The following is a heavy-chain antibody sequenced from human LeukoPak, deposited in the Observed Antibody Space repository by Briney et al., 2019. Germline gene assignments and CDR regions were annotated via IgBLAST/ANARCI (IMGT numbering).Heavy chain of an antibody. CDR1: GFTFGDYA. CDR2: IRSSPSGGTT. J-gene: IGHJ6*03. Sequence: GGSLRLSCTASGFTFGDYAVSWVRQAPGKGLEWVGFIRSSPSGGTTEYAASVKGRFIISRDDSKSIAYVQMNSLKAEDTAVYYCTRGGSSPSYYYYYMDVWGKGTTVTVSS. CDR3: TRGGSSPSYYYYYMDV. D-gene: IGHD6-13*01. V-gene: IGHV3-49*04.